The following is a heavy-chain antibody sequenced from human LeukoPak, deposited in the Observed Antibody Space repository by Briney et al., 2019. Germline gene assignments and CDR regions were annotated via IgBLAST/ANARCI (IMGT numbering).Heavy chain of an antibody. CDR2: IYNSESI. Sequence: SETLSLTCTVSGGSISGYYWSWIRQPAGKGLEWIGRIYNSESINYNPSLKSRVTMSIDTSKNQFSLKLNTVPAADTAVYYCASDRSSSYTRDWFDPWGQGVLVTVSS. CDR3: ASDRSSSYTRDWFDP. V-gene: IGHV4-4*07. CDR1: GGSISGYY. D-gene: IGHD6-13*01. J-gene: IGHJ5*02.